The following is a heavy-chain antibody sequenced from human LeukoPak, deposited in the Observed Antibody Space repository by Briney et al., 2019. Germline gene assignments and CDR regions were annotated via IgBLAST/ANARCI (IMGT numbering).Heavy chain of an antibody. D-gene: IGHD3-9*01. CDR3: AGPYYDILTGYYPYYYYYGMDV. J-gene: IGHJ6*02. CDR2: MNPNSGNT. Sequence: ASVKVSCKASGYTFTSYDINWVRQATGQGLEWMGWMNPNSGNTGYAQKFQGRVTMTRNTSISTAYMELSSLRSEDTAVYYCAGPYYDILTGYYPYYYYYGMDVWGQGTTVTVSS. V-gene: IGHV1-8*01. CDR1: GYTFTSYD.